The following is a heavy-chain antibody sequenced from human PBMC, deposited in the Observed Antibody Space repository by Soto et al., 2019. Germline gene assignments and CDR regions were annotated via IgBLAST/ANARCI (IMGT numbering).Heavy chain of an antibody. V-gene: IGHV5-10-1*01. D-gene: IGHD6-13*01. CDR1: GYSFTRYW. CDR2: IDPSDSYI. Sequence: PGESLKISCKGSGYSFTRYWISWVRQMPGKGLVWMGRIDPSDSYINYSPSFQGHVTISADKSISTAYLQWSSLKASDTAMYYCARLPLAAAYSDPTTWGQGTLVTVSS. CDR3: ARLPLAAAYSDPTT. J-gene: IGHJ5*02.